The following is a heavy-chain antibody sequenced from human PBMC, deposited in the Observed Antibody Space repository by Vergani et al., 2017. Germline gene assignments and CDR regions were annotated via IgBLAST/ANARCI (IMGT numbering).Heavy chain of an antibody. CDR1: ADTFSNFA. Sequence: QVQLVQSGAEVKKPGSSVKVSCKTPADTFSNFASSWVRQAPGQGLEWLGRLIPLFGTPKYAQQEKGRVTITADESTSTVYIELSSLRSDDTAVYYCARSGSSSWFEGYFDLWGRGTLVTVSS. V-gene: IGHV1-69*13. CDR3: ARSGSSSWFEGYFDL. D-gene: IGHD6-13*01. J-gene: IGHJ2*01. CDR2: LIPLFGTP.